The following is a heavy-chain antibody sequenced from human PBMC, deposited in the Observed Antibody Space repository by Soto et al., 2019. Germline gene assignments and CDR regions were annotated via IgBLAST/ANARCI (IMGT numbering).Heavy chain of an antibody. D-gene: IGHD1-26*01. Sequence: PGGSLRLSCEASWFSFSTYLMSCVRQTPWKGLEWVANIKEDGSEKSYVDSVKGRFTISIDNAKNSMYMQMDSLRADDTAVYYCGRISFPENSVYCHFDFWGQG. V-gene: IGHV3-7*03. CDR3: GRISFPENSVYCHFDF. J-gene: IGHJ4*02. CDR2: IKEDGSEK. CDR1: WFSFSTYL.